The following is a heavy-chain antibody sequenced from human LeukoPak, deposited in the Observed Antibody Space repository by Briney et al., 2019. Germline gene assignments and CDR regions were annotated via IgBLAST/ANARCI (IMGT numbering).Heavy chain of an antibody. CDR3: AWDSGVFEI. CDR1: GYTFTSYY. D-gene: IGHD2-8*01. V-gene: IGHV1-18*01. Sequence: ATVTVSCTASGYTFTSYYITWIRQAPGQGLEWMGRINAYNGDTNNPQHNQGRVTITTNTYTRSALMELSMPTADATAAYYAAWDSGVFEIWGQGTMVTVS. CDR2: INAYNGDT. J-gene: IGHJ3*02.